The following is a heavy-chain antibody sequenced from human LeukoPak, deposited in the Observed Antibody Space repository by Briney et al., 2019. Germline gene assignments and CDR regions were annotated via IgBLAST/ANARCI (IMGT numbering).Heavy chain of an antibody. CDR1: GFTFCNYA. J-gene: IGHJ4*02. Sequence: GASLRLSCAASGFTFCNYAMSWVRQAPGEGLEWGSAIVGSGGSTYYADSVKGRFTISRDNSKNTLFLQMNSLRVEDTALYYCSKWGDYDVLTGYYDSDFWGQGTLVTVSS. D-gene: IGHD3-9*01. CDR3: SKWGDYDVLTGYYDSDF. V-gene: IGHV3-23*01. CDR2: IVGSGGST.